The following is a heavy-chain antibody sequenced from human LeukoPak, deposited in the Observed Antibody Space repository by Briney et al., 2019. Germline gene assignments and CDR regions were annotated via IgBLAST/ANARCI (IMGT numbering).Heavy chain of an antibody. Sequence: SVKVSCKASGGTFSSYAISWVRQAPGQGLEWMGGIIPIFGTANCAQKFQGRVTITTDESTSTAYMELSSLRSEDTAVYYCASPSSSTHYYYYMDVWGKGTTVTVSS. CDR1: GGTFSSYA. J-gene: IGHJ6*03. CDR3: ASPSSSTHYYYYMDV. D-gene: IGHD6-6*01. CDR2: IIPIFGTA. V-gene: IGHV1-69*05.